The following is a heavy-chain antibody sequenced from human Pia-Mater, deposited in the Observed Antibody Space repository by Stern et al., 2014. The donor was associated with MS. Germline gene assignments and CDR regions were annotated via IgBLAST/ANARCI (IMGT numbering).Heavy chain of an antibody. J-gene: IGHJ4*02. CDR2: IYVSGST. Sequence: QLQLQESGPGLVKPSGTLSLTCAVSGDSISNYNWWSWVRQSPGKGLEWIGEIYVSGSTHYNSSLESRVIMSVARSNNQPSLKLHAVTAADTALYYCARRGGRRLVHFDYWGQGSLVTVSS. CDR1: GDSISNYNW. CDR3: ARRGGRRLVHFDY. D-gene: IGHD3-9*01. V-gene: IGHV4-4*02.